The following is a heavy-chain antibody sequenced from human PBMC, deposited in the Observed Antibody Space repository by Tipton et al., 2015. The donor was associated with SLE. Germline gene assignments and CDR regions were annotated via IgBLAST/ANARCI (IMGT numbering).Heavy chain of an antibody. Sequence: TLSLTCAVYGGSFSGYYWSWIRQPPGKGLEWIGEINHSGSTNYNPSLKSRVTISVDTSKNQFSLKLSSVTAADTAVYYCARPYNNFWSGLSGWGQGSLVTVFS. V-gene: IGHV4-34*01. J-gene: IGHJ4*02. D-gene: IGHD3-3*01. CDR3: ARPYNNFWSGLSG. CDR1: GGSFSGYY. CDR2: INHSGST.